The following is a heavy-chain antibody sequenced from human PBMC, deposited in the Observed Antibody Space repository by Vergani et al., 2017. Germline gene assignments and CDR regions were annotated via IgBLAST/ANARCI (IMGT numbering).Heavy chain of an antibody. Sequence: QLQLQESGPGLVKPSETLSLTCTVSGGSISSSSYYWGWIRQPPGKGLEWIGSIYYSGSTYYNPSLKSRVTISVDTSKNQFSLKLSSVTAADTAVYYCARRIIQSWDYYIDVWGKGTTVTVSS. CDR1: GGSISSSSYY. CDR2: IYYSGST. V-gene: IGHV4-39*01. J-gene: IGHJ6*03. D-gene: IGHD3-3*01. CDR3: ARRIIQSWDYYIDV.